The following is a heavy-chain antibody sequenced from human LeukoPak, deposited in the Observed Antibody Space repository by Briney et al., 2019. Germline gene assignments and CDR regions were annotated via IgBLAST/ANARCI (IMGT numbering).Heavy chain of an antibody. CDR2: INPSGGST. V-gene: IGHV1-46*01. CDR3: AILGPLGWFDP. D-gene: IGHD2/OR15-2a*01. J-gene: IGHJ5*02. CDR1: GYTYTSYH. Sequence: ASVQVSFQASGYTYTSYHMHWARPAPGQGLEWMGIINPSGGSTSYAQKFQGRVTMTRDMSTSTVYIGLSSLRSEVTAVYYCAILGPLGWFDPWGQGTLVTVSS.